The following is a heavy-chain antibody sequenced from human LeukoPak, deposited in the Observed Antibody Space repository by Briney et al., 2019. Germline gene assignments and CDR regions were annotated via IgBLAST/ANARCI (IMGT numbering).Heavy chain of an antibody. CDR3: ARPTTVTMVDAFNI. V-gene: IGHV3-7*04. J-gene: IGHJ3*02. Sequence: PGGSLRLSCAASGFTVSRNYMSWVRQAPGKGLEWVANIKQDGTEKYYVDSVKGRFTISRDNAKNSLYLQMNSLRAVDTAVYFCARPTTVTMVDAFNIWGLGTMVTVSS. CDR2: IKQDGTEK. D-gene: IGHD4-17*01. CDR1: GFTVSRNY.